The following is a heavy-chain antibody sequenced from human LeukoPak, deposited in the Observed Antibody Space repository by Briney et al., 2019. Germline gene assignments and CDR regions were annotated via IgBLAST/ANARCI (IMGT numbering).Heavy chain of an antibody. D-gene: IGHD3-9*01. CDR3: ARERVDYDILTGYAYYMDV. CDR1: GFTFSSYS. Sequence: GGSLRLSCAASGFTFSSYSMNWVRQAPGKGLVWVSRINSDGSSTSYADSVKGRFTISRDNAKNTLYLQMNSLRAEDTAVYYCARERVDYDILTGYAYYMDVWGKGTTVTISS. V-gene: IGHV3-74*01. J-gene: IGHJ6*03. CDR2: INSDGSST.